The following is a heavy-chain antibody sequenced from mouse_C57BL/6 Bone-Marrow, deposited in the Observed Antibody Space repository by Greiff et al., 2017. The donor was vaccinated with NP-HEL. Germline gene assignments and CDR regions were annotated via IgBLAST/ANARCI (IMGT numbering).Heavy chain of an antibody. CDR2: ISNGGGST. Sequence: EVQVVESGGGLVQPGGSLKLSCAASGFTFSDYYMYWVRQTPEKRLEWVAYISNGGGSTYYPDTVKGRFTISRDNAKNTLYLQMSRLKSEDTAMYYCARLLYDGYSLYAMDYWGQGTSVTVSS. V-gene: IGHV5-12*01. J-gene: IGHJ4*01. CDR1: GFTFSDYY. D-gene: IGHD2-3*01. CDR3: ARLLYDGYSLYAMDY.